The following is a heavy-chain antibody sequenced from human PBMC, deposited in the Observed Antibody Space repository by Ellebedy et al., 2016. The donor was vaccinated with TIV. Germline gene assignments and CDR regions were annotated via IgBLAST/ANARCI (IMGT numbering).Heavy chain of an antibody. CDR3: ARIRAVAGTYYFDS. Sequence: AASVKVSCKASGYTFTSYSLHWVRQAPGQRLECMGWINAGNGYTKYSQNFQGRVAITRDTSASTAYMELSSLRSEDTAVYYCARIRAVAGTYYFDSWGQGSLVTVSS. V-gene: IGHV1-3*01. CDR1: GYTFTSYS. J-gene: IGHJ4*02. D-gene: IGHD6-19*01. CDR2: INAGNGYT.